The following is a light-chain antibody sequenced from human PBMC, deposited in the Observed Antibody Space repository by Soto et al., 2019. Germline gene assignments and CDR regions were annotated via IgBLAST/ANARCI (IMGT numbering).Light chain of an antibody. CDR3: KQSYSNTQT. J-gene: IGKJ1*01. CDR1: QSISSY. CDR2: GTS. V-gene: IGKV1-39*01. Sequence: DFQNAQSPSALSATEGDRVAITCRASQSISSYLNWYQQKPGKAPKLLIYGTSNLQSGVPSRFSGSGSGTDFTLTINSRQPEDFATYYCKQSYSNTQTFAQGTNVDI.